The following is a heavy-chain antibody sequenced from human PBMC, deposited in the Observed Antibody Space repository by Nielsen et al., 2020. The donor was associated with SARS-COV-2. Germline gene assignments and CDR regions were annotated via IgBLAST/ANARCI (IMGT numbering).Heavy chain of an antibody. J-gene: IGHJ6*02. CDR3: ARDLYVYVWGSYRFRVEGGMDV. Sequence: GESLKISCAASGFTFRNYEMNWVRQAPGKGLEWVSYITSSGFSIYYADSVKGRFTISRDNSKNTLYLQMNSLRAEDTAVYYCARDLYVYVWGSYRFRVEGGMDVWGQGTTVTVSS. D-gene: IGHD3-16*02. V-gene: IGHV3-48*03. CDR1: GFTFRNYE. CDR2: ITSSGFSI.